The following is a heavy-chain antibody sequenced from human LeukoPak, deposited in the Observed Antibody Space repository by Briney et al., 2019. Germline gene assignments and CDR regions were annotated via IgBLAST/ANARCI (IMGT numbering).Heavy chain of an antibody. CDR3: ARGHENYYDDSSGPVDY. V-gene: IGHV3-21*01. J-gene: IGHJ4*02. D-gene: IGHD3-22*01. CDR2: ISSSSSYI. Sequence: MTGGSLRLSCAASGFTFNTYNMNWVRQAPGKGLEWVSSISSSSSYIYYADSVKGRFTISRDNAKNSLYLQMNSLRAEDTAVYFCARGHENYYDDSSGPVDYWGQGTLVTVSS. CDR1: GFTFNTYN.